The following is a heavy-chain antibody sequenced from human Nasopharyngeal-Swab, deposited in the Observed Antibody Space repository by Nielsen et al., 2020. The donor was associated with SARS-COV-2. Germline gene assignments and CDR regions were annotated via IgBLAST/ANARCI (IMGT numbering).Heavy chain of an antibody. CDR2: INHSGST. CDR3: ARGRGSIAARHWYYGMDV. CDR1: GGSFSGYY. Sequence: SETLSLTCAVYGGSFSGYYWSWIRQPPGKGLEWIGEINHSGSTNYNPSLKSRVTISVDTSKNQFPLKLSSVTAADTAVYYCARGRGSIAARHWYYGMDVWGQGTTVTVSS. J-gene: IGHJ6*02. D-gene: IGHD6-6*01. V-gene: IGHV4-34*01.